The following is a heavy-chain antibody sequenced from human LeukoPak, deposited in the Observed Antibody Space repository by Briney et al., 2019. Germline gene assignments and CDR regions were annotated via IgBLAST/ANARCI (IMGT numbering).Heavy chain of an antibody. CDR3: AKDWNYYDSSGYYPDY. Sequence: PGGSLRLSCAASGFTFSSYGMHWVRRAPGKGLEWVAVIWYDGSNKYYADSVKGRFTISRDNSKNTLYLQMNSLRAEDTAVYYCAKDWNYYDSSGYYPDYWGQGTLVTVSS. J-gene: IGHJ4*02. CDR2: IWYDGSNK. V-gene: IGHV3-33*06. CDR1: GFTFSSYG. D-gene: IGHD3-22*01.